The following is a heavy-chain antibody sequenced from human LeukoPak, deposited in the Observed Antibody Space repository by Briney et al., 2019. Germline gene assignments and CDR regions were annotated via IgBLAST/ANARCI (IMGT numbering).Heavy chain of an antibody. J-gene: IGHJ4*02. CDR2: IKPDGTEK. D-gene: IGHD1-1*01. V-gene: IGHV3-7*01. CDR1: GFAFSNYW. CDR3: ARTPLTQLEPDYFDS. Sequence: GGALRLSCAASGFAFSNYWMTWVRQAPGKGLRWVANIKPDGTEKNSVDSVKGRSTISRDNAKNSVYLQLNRLRVDDTALYYCARTPLTQLEPDYFDSWGQGTLVSVS.